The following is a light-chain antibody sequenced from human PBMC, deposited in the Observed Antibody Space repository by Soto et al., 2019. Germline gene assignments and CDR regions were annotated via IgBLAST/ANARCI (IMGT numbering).Light chain of an antibody. V-gene: IGLV2-8*01. CDR3: SSYAGSSNV. J-gene: IGLJ1*01. CDR2: EVN. CDR1: SSDVGGYNY. Sequence: QSVLTQPPSASGSPGQSVAISCTGISSDVGGYNYVSWYQQHPGKAPKLMIYEVNKRPSGVPDRFSGSKSGNTASLTVSGLQADDEADYYCSSYAGSSNVFGTGTKVTVL.